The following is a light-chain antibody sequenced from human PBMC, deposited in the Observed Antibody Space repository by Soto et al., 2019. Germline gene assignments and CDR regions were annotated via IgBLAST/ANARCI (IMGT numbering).Light chain of an antibody. CDR3: NSYTGTSALV. J-gene: IGLJ1*01. V-gene: IGLV2-14*01. CDR2: DVS. CDR1: SSDVGSYKY. Sequence: QSALTQPASVSGSPGQSITISCTGTSSDVGSYKYVCWYQQHPGQAPKLIIYDVSNRPSGVSDRFSGSKSGNTASLTISGLQAEDEADYYCNSYTGTSALVFGTGTQLTVL.